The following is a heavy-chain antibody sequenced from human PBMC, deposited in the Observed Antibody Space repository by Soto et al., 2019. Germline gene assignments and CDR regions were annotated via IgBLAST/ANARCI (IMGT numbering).Heavy chain of an antibody. Sequence: PGGPLRPSFAPSGFTFSSYEMNWVRQAPGKGLEWVSYISSSGSTIYYADSVKGRFTISRDNAKNSLYLQMNSLRAEDTAVYYCARDSITIFGVVLYAMDVWGQGTTVTVSS. V-gene: IGHV3-48*03. CDR3: ARDSITIFGVVLYAMDV. CDR1: GFTFSSYE. CDR2: ISSSGSTI. D-gene: IGHD3-3*01. J-gene: IGHJ6*02.